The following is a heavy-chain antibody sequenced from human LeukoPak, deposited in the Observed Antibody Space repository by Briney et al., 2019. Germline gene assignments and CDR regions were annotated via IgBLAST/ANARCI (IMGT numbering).Heavy chain of an antibody. CDR1: GGSISSSSYY. D-gene: IGHD6-19*01. Sequence: SETLSLTCTVSGGSISSSSYYWGWIRQPPGTGLEWIGEINHSGSTNYNPSLKSRVTISVDTSKNQFSLKLSSVTAADTAVYYCARDGSSGWYGGFVYFDYWGQGTLVTVSS. V-gene: IGHV4-39*07. J-gene: IGHJ4*02. CDR3: ARDGSSGWYGGFVYFDY. CDR2: INHSGST.